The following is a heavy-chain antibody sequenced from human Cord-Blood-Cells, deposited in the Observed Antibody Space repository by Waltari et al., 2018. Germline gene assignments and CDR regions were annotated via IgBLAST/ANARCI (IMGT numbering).Heavy chain of an antibody. CDR3: ARYDILTGYYNYYGMDV. V-gene: IGHV1-69*01. D-gene: IGHD3-9*01. CDR2: IIPIFGTA. Sequence: QVQLVQSGAEVKKPGSSVKVSCKASGGTFSSYAISWVRQALGQGLEWMGGIIPIFGTANYAQKFQGRVTITADESTSTAYMELSSLRSEDTAVYYCARYDILTGYYNYYGMDVWGQGTTVTVSS. CDR1: GGTFSSYA. J-gene: IGHJ6*02.